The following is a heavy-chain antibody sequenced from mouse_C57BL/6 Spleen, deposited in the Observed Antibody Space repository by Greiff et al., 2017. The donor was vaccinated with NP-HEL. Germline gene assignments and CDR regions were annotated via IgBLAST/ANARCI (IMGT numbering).Heavy chain of an antibody. D-gene: IGHD1-1*01. CDR2: IYPGGGYT. CDR3: ARDGASYGSSQYYLDY. V-gene: IGHV1-63*01. CDR1: GYTFTNYW. J-gene: IGHJ2*01. Sequence: VHLVESGAELVRPGTSVKMSCKASGYTFTNYWIGWAKQRPGHGLEWIGDIYPGGGYTNYNEKFKGKATLTADKSSSTAYMQFSSLTSEDSAIYYGARDGASYGSSQYYLDYWGQGTTLTVSS.